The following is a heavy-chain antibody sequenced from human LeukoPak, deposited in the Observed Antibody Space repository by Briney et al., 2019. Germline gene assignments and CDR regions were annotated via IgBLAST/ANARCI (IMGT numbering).Heavy chain of an antibody. CDR2: IYPGDSDT. D-gene: IGHD1-26*01. J-gene: IGHJ6*02. Sequence: GESLKISCKGSGYSFTSYWIGWVRQMPGKGLEWMGIIYPGDSDTRYSPSFQGQVTISADKSISTAYLQWSSLKASDTAMYYCARHVSGSYSYYYYGMDVWGQGTTVTVSS. V-gene: IGHV5-51*01. CDR1: GYSFTSYW. CDR3: ARHVSGSYSYYYYGMDV.